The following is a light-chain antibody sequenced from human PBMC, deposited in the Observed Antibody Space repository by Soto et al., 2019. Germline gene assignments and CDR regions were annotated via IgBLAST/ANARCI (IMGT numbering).Light chain of an antibody. CDR3: QQANSFPLT. Sequence: DIQMTQSPSSVSASVGDKVTTTCRASQGIDNWLAWYQQKPGQAPKLLIHAASSLQSGVPSRFSGSGSATDFTLTITSLQPEDFATYYCQQANSFPLTFGPGTKVELK. CDR2: AAS. CDR1: QGIDNW. V-gene: IGKV1-12*01. J-gene: IGKJ3*01.